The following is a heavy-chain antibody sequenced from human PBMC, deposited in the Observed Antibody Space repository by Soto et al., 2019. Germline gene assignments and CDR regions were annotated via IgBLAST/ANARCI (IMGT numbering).Heavy chain of an antibody. J-gene: IGHJ6*02. CDR3: ARGVVVVVAGPGRMDV. Sequence: ASVKVSCQASGYTFTGYYMHWVRQAPGQGLEWMGWINPNSGGTNYAQKFQGWVTMTRDTSISTAYMELSRLRSDDTAVYYCARGVVVVVAGPGRMDVWGQGTTVTVSS. CDR2: INPNSGGT. CDR1: GYTFTGYY. V-gene: IGHV1-2*04. D-gene: IGHD2-15*01.